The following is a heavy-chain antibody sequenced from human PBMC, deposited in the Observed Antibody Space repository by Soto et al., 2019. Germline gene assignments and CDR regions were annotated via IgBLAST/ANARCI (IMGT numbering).Heavy chain of an antibody. Sequence: SETLSLTCAVYGGSFSGYYWSWIRQPPGKGLEWIGEINHSGSTNYNPSLKSRVTISVDTSKNQFSLKLSSVTAADTAVYYCARGGRRNIVVVPAARNYYMDVWGKGTTVTVSS. CDR3: ARGGRRNIVVVPAARNYYMDV. CDR1: GGSFSGYY. V-gene: IGHV4-34*01. D-gene: IGHD2-2*01. CDR2: INHSGST. J-gene: IGHJ6*03.